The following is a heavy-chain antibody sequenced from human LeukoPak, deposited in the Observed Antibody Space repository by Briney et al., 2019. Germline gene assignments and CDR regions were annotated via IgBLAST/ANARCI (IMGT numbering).Heavy chain of an antibody. D-gene: IGHD3-10*02. Sequence: PGGSLRLSCAASVFTFGSYSMNWVRQAPGKGLEWVSSISSSSSYIYYEDSVKGRFTISRDNAKNSLYLQMNSVRAEDTAVYYCAELGITMIGGVWGKGTTVTISS. J-gene: IGHJ6*04. V-gene: IGHV3-21*01. CDR2: ISSSSSYI. CDR3: AELGITMIGGV. CDR1: VFTFGSYS.